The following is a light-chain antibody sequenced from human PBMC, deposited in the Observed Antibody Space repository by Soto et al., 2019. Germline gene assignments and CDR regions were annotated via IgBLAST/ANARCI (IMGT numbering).Light chain of an antibody. CDR3: LQDYNYPQAS. Sequence: AVQMTQSPSSLSASVGDRVTITCRASQGIRKDLGWYQQKPGKAPKVLIYGASKLHSRVPTRFSGSGSGTEFTLTISNLQPDDVATYYCLQDYNYPQASFGQGTKVEMK. J-gene: IGKJ2*01. CDR1: QGIRKD. CDR2: GAS. V-gene: IGKV1-6*01.